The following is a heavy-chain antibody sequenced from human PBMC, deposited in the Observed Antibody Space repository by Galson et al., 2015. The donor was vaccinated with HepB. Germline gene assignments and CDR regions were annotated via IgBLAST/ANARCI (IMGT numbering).Heavy chain of an antibody. D-gene: IGHD6-19*01. CDR3: AKDLSGWSQSYYYYGMDV. V-gene: IGHV3-9*01. Sequence: SLRLSCAASGFTFDDYALHWVRQAPGKGLEWVSGISWNSGSIGYADSVKGRFTISRDNAKNSLYLQMNSLRAEDTALYYCAKDLSGWSQSYYYYGMDVWGQGTTVTVSS. CDR2: ISWNSGSI. CDR1: GFTFDDYA. J-gene: IGHJ6*02.